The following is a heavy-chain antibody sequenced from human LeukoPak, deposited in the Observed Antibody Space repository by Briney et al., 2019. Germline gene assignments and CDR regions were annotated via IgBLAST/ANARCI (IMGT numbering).Heavy chain of an antibody. Sequence: GGSLRLSCAASGFTFSNYAMNWVRQAPGKGLEWVSGISGGGGSTYYANSVKGRFTISRDSSKNTLYLQMNSLRAEDTAVYYCAKDRYSGSGSYYAYYYYGMDIWGQGTTVTVSS. CDR1: GFTFSNYA. V-gene: IGHV3-23*01. CDR3: AKDRYSGSGSYYAYYYYGMDI. J-gene: IGHJ6*02. D-gene: IGHD3-10*01. CDR2: ISGGGGST.